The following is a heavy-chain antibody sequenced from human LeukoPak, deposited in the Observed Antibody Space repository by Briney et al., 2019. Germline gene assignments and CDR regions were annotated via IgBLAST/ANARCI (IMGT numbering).Heavy chain of an antibody. Sequence: GGSLRLSCAASGFTFSSYSMNWVRQAPGKGLEWVSSISSSSSYIYYADSVKGRFTISRDNAKNSLYLQMNSLRAEDTGFYFCARDLESCSSGSCYGFDYWGQGILVTVSS. J-gene: IGHJ4*02. CDR3: ARDLESCSSGSCYGFDY. CDR1: GFTFSSYS. D-gene: IGHD2-15*01. V-gene: IGHV3-21*04. CDR2: ISSSSSYI.